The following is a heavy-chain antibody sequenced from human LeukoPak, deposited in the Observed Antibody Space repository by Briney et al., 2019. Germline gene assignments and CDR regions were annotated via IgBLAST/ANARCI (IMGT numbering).Heavy chain of an antibody. D-gene: IGHD3-22*01. CDR1: GDSISSYF. Sequence: SETLSLTCSVSGDSISSYFWAWLRQPPGKGLEWIGYVCYNGTTNYNPSLRNRVAITIDTSKNQFSLKLNSATAADTAVYYCASTPYYYDSSGCIDYWGQGTLVTVSS. J-gene: IGHJ4*02. V-gene: IGHV4-59*01. CDR2: VCYNGTT. CDR3: ASTPYYYDSSGCIDY.